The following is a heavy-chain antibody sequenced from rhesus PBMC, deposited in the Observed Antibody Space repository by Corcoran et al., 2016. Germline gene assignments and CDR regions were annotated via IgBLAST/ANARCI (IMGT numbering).Heavy chain of an antibody. V-gene: IGHV4S7*01. CDR2: VYGKSAST. Sequence: QVQLQESGPGLVKPSETLPLTCAVSGGSIRGGYERRGLRPHPGKGLEWIGNVYGKSASTYYNPSLKSRVTISKDTSKNQCSLKLSSVTAADTAVYYCARDLNSLDVWGRGVLVTVSS. CDR1: GGSIRGGYE. J-gene: IGHJ5-2*02. CDR3: ARDLNSLDV.